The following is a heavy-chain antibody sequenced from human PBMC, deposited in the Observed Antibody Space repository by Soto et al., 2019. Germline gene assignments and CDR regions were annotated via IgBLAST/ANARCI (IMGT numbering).Heavy chain of an antibody. CDR1: GYTFTSYA. CDR3: ARDPGYSYGSQGFDP. J-gene: IGHJ5*02. Sequence: ASVKVSCKASGYTFTSYAMHWVRQAPGQRLEWMGWINAGNGNTKYSQKFQGRVTITRDTSASTAYMELSSLRSEDTAVYYCARDPGYSYGSQGFDPWGQGTLVTVSS. CDR2: INAGNGNT. V-gene: IGHV1-3*01. D-gene: IGHD5-18*01.